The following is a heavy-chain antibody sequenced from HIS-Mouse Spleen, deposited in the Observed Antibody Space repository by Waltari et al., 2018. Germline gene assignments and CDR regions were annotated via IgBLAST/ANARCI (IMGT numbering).Heavy chain of an antibody. Sequence: QVQLVQSGAEVKKPGASVKVSCKASGYTFTGYYMHWVRQAPGQGLEWMGWINPNSGGTNYAQKFQGRVTMTRDTSISTAYMELSRLRSDDTAVYYCARGPTLIAARPRFDPWGQGTLVTVSS. V-gene: IGHV1-2*02. J-gene: IGHJ5*02. CDR3: ARGPTLIAARPRFDP. CDR1: GYTFTGYY. D-gene: IGHD6-6*01. CDR2: INPNSGGT.